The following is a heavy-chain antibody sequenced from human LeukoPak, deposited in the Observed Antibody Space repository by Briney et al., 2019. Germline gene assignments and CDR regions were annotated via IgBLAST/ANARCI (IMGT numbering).Heavy chain of an antibody. D-gene: IGHD3-22*01. CDR1: GFTFSSYA. CDR2: ISGSGGST. Sequence: GGSLRLSCAASGFTFSSYAMSWVRQAPGKGLEWVSAISGSGGSTYYADSVKGRFTISRDNSKSTLYLRMNSLRAEDTAVYYCAKQSMIVVVHDAFDIWGQGTMVTVSS. V-gene: IGHV3-23*01. J-gene: IGHJ3*02. CDR3: AKQSMIVVVHDAFDI.